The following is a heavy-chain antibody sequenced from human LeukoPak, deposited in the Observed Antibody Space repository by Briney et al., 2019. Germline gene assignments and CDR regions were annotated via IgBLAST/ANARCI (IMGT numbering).Heavy chain of an antibody. V-gene: IGHV3-48*01. D-gene: IGHD3-16*02. CDR3: ALSDWLDP. Sequence: PGGSLRLSCAASGFTFSSYNMNWVRQAPGIGLERVSFISSTGNTIYYADSVKGRFTISRDNAKNTLYLQMNSLRAEDTAVYYCALSDWLDPWGQGTLVIVSS. CDR1: GFTFSSYN. J-gene: IGHJ5*02. CDR2: ISSTGNTI.